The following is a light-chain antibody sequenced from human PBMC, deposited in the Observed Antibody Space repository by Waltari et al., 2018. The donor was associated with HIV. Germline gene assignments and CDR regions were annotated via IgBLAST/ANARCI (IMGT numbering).Light chain of an antibody. CDR1: SSDVGGYNY. J-gene: IGLJ2*01. V-gene: IGLV2-8*01. CDR2: DVN. CDR3: SSYAGSNNVV. Sequence: QSALTQPPYASGSPGQSVTISCTGTSSDVGGYNYVSWYQQHPGKAPKLMIYDVNKRPSGVPDRFSGSKSGNTASLTVSGLQAEDDSNYYCSSYAGSNNVVFGGGTKLTVL.